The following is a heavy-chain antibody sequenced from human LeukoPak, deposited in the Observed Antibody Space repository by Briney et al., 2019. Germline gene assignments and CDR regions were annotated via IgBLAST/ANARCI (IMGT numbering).Heavy chain of an antibody. CDR3: ASAYCGGDCFTVYYFDY. V-gene: IGHV4-59*08. D-gene: IGHD2-21*01. J-gene: IGHJ4*02. CDR2: IYYSGST. CDR1: GGSISSYY. Sequence: SETLSLTCTVSGGSISSYYWSWIRQPPGKGLEWIGYIYYSGSTNYNPSLKSRVTISVDTSKNQFSLKLSSVTAADTAVYYCASAYCGGDCFTVYYFDYWGQGTLVTVSS.